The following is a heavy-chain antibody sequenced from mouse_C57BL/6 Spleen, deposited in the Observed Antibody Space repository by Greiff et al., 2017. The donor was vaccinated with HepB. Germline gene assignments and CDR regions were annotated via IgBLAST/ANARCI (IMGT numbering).Heavy chain of an antibody. CDR3: ARYDYEDYYAMDY. V-gene: IGHV7-3*01. D-gene: IGHD2-4*01. CDR2: IRNKANGYTT. J-gene: IGHJ4*01. Sequence: EVKLVESGGGLVQPGGSLSLSCAASGFTFTDYYMSWVRQPPGKALEWLGFIRNKANGYTTEYSASVKGRFTISRDNSQSILYLQMNALRAEDSATYHCARYDYEDYYAMDYWGQGTSVTVSS. CDR1: GFTFTDYY.